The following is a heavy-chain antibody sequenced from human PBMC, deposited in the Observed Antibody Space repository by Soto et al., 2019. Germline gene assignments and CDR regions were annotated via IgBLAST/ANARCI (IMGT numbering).Heavy chain of an antibody. CDR3: AAKKYRTSSTNYFYNYGMDI. CDR2: IIPFLGSS. J-gene: IGHJ6*02. CDR1: GGTFSDYT. V-gene: IGHV1-69*01. D-gene: IGHD6-6*01. Sequence: QVQLVQSGAEVKRPGSSVKVSCRASGGTFSDYTFSWVRQAPGQGLEWLGGIIPFLGSSKYAHNFQDRGPFPADESIATAFMDLSSLRSEDTAVYYCAAKKYRTSSTNYFYNYGMDIWGQGTAVTVSS.